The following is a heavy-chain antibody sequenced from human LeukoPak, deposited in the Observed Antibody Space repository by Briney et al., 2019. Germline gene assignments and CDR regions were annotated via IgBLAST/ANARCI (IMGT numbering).Heavy chain of an antibody. CDR2: IYNVENGGKT. CDR3: AREFGYCSTTSCPLGF. Sequence: GGSLRLSCAASGFTISTNYMGWVRQAPGKGLEWVSVIYNVENGGKTFYADSVKGRFTVSRDNSKNTLYLQMNSLRAEDTAVYYCAREFGYCSTTSCPLGFWGQGTPVTVSS. D-gene: IGHD2-2*03. J-gene: IGHJ4*02. V-gene: IGHV3-53*01. CDR1: GFTISTNY.